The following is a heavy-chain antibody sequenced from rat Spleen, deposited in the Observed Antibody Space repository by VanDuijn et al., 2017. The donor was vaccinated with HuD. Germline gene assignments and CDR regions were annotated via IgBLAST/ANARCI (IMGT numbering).Heavy chain of an antibody. J-gene: IGHJ2*01. Sequence: EVQLVGSGGGLVQPGRSLKLSCAASGFTLSNYFMAWVRQAPTKGLEWVAYINPDGGSTYYRDSVKGRFTISRDDAKSTLYLQMDSLRSEDTATYYCTTKYRYNSPFDYWGQGVMVTVSS. CDR3: TTKYRYNSPFDY. CDR1: GFTLSNYF. CDR2: INPDGGST. D-gene: IGHD1-5*01. V-gene: IGHV5-27*01.